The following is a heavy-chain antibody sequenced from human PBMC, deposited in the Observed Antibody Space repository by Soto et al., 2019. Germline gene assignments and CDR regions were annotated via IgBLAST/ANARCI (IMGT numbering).Heavy chain of an antibody. J-gene: IGHJ4*02. CDR2: MNPNSGNT. D-gene: IGHD4-17*01. CDR1: GYTFTSYD. V-gene: IGHV1-8*01. CDR3: ASTVYGDNVGY. Sequence: QVQLVQSGAEVKKPGASVKVSCKASGYTFTSYDINWVRQATGQGLEWMGWMNPNSGNTGYAQKFQGRVTMTRNTSISTAYTELCSPGSEDTAMYYCASTVYGDNVGYWGQGTLVTDSS.